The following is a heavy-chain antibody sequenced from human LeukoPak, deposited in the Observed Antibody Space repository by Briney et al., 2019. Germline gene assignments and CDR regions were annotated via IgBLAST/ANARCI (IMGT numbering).Heavy chain of an antibody. J-gene: IGHJ4*02. Sequence: SETLSLTCTVSGDSISSYYGYWFRQPPGKELEWIACIYYSGVTHYNPSLKSRVTISLDTSKSQFSLRPSSVTAADTAVYYCAREGIVRTYDQWGQGTLVTVSS. CDR3: AREGIVRTYDQ. V-gene: IGHV4-59*12. D-gene: IGHD2/OR15-2a*01. CDR1: GDSISSYY. CDR2: IYYSGVT.